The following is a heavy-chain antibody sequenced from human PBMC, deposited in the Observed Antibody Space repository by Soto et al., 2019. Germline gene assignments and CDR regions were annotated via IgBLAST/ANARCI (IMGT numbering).Heavy chain of an antibody. D-gene: IGHD6-19*01. CDR3: ARGTPWLIKCNNWFGS. J-gene: IGHJ5*01. Sequence: SETLSLTCAVYGGSFSGYYWSWIRQPPGKGLEWIGEINHSGSTNYNPSLKSRVTISVDTSKDQFSLKLSSVTAADTAVYYCARGTPWLIKCNNWFGSGGQGSLVTVSS. CDR1: GGSFSGYY. CDR2: INHSGST. V-gene: IGHV4-34*01.